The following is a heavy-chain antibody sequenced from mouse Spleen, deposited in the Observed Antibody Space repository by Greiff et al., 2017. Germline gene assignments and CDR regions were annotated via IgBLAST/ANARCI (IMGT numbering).Heavy chain of an antibody. J-gene: IGHJ2*01. CDR1: GYTFTSYT. CDR2: INPSSGYT. Sequence: VQVVESGAELARPGASVKMSCKASGYTFTSYTMHWVKQRPGQGLEWIGYINPSSGYTKYNQKFKDKATLTADKSSSTAYMQLSSLTSEDSAVYYCAREGYGNYVWYWGQGTTLTVSS. V-gene: IGHV1-4*01. CDR3: AREGYGNYVWY. D-gene: IGHD2-10*02.